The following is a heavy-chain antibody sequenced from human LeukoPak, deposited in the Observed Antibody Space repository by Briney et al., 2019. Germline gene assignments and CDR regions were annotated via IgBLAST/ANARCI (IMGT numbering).Heavy chain of an antibody. CDR3: AKDNDYGDFSRLGGMDV. CDR1: GYTFTSYG. J-gene: IGHJ6*02. D-gene: IGHD4-17*01. CDR2: ISAYNGNT. V-gene: IGHV1-18*01. Sequence: ASVKVSCKASGYTFTSYGISWVRQAPGQGLEWMGWISAYNGNTNYAQKLQGRVTMTTDTSTSTAYMELRSLRSDDTAVYYCAKDNDYGDFSRLGGMDVWGQGTTVTVSS.